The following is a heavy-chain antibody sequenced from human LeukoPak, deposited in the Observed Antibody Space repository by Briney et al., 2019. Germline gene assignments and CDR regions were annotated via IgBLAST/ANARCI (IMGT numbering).Heavy chain of an antibody. CDR1: GFTVSSNY. V-gene: IGHV3-53*01. CDR2: IYSGGST. D-gene: IGHD5-24*01. J-gene: IGHJ4*02. Sequence: GGSLRLSCAASGFTVSSNYMSWVRQAPGKGLEWVSVIYSGGSTYYADSVKGRFTISRDNSKNTLYLQMNSLRAEDTAVYYCARETPRRGETRDGYRWGQGTLVTVSS. CDR3: ARETPRRGETRDGYR.